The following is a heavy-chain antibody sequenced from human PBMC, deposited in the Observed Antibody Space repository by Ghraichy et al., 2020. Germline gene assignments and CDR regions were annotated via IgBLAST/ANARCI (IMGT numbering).Heavy chain of an antibody. D-gene: IGHD6-19*01. CDR3: AREMYSSGWYVFESDY. CDR2: ISSSSSYI. V-gene: IGHV3-21*01. J-gene: IGHJ4*02. Sequence: GGSLRLSCAASGFTFSSYSMNWVRQAPGKGLEWVSSISSSSSYIYYADSVKGRFTISRDNAKNSLYLQMNSLRAEDTAVYYCAREMYSSGWYVFESDYWGQGTLVTVSS. CDR1: GFTFSSYS.